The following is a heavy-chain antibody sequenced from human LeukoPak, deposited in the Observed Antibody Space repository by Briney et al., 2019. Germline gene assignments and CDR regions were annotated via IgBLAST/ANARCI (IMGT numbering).Heavy chain of an antibody. D-gene: IGHD6-13*01. CDR1: GFTFSTYA. CDR2: ISGSGGNT. Sequence: GGSLRLSCAASGFTFSTYAMNWVRQAPGKGLEWVSSISGSGGNTYYAASVKGRFTISRDNSKTTLYLQMSSLRAEDTAVYFCAKPNMGIAPIDCWGQGTLVTVSS. J-gene: IGHJ4*02. CDR3: AKPNMGIAPIDC. V-gene: IGHV3-23*01.